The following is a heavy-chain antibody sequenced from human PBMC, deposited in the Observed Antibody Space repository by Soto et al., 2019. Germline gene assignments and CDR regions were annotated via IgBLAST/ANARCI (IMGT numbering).Heavy chain of an antibody. Sequence: TSETLSLTCTVFGGSISSGGYYWSWILQHPGKGLEWIGYIYFSRNTYYNPSLKSRVSISVDTSKNQFSLKLSSVTAADTAVYYCARVDTTGWTNNYYYAIDVWGQGTTVTVSS. J-gene: IGHJ6*02. D-gene: IGHD6-19*01. CDR3: ARVDTTGWTNNYYYAIDV. CDR2: IYFSRNT. CDR1: GGSISSGGYY. V-gene: IGHV4-31*03.